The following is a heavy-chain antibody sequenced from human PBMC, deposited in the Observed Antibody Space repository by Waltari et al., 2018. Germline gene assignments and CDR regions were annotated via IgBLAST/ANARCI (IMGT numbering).Heavy chain of an antibody. D-gene: IGHD3-3*01. V-gene: IGHV3-74*01. J-gene: IGHJ3*02. Sequence: EVQLVESGGGLVQPGGSLRLSCAASGFTFSSYWMHWVRQAPGTGLVWVSRINSDGSSTSYADSVKGRFTISRDNAKNTLYLQMNSLRAEDTAVYYCARVSSTTTFFGVESEAFDIWGQGTMVTVSS. CDR1: GFTFSSYW. CDR2: INSDGSST. CDR3: ARVSSTTTFFGVESEAFDI.